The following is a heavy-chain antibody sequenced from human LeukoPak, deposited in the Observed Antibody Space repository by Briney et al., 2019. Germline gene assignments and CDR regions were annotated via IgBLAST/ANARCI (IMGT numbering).Heavy chain of an antibody. D-gene: IGHD2-2*01. CDR2: INHSGST. CDR1: GGSFSGYY. V-gene: IGHV4-34*01. J-gene: IGHJ4*02. Sequence: PSETLSLTCAVYGGSFSGYYWSWIRQPPGKGLEWIAEINHSGSTNYNPSLKSRVTISGDTSKKWFSLRLGSVTAADTAVYYCARYRVAPDSSFDYWGQGTLVTVSS. CDR3: ARYRVAPDSSFDY.